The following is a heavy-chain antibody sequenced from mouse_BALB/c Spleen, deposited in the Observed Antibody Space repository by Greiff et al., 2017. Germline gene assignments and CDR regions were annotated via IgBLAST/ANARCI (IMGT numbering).Heavy chain of an antibody. Sequence: VQLQQSGAVLAKPGASVKMSCKASGYTFTSYWMHWVKQRPGQGLEWIGYINPSTGYTEYNQKFKDKATLTADKSSSTAYMQLSSLTSEDSAVYYCARSVGYEDYFDYWGQGTTLTVSS. J-gene: IGHJ2*01. CDR3: ARSVGYEDYFDY. V-gene: IGHV1-7*01. CDR1: GYTFTSYW. D-gene: IGHD1-2*01. CDR2: INPSTGYT.